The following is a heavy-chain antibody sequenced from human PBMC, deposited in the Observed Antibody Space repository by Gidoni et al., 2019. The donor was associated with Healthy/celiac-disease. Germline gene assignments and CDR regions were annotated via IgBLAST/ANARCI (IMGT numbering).Heavy chain of an antibody. J-gene: IGHJ3*02. CDR3: ARDRPAGYSYGRDAFDI. Sequence: EVQLVESGGGLVKPGGSLRLSCAASGFTFSSYSMNWVRQAPGKGLGWVSSISSSSSYIYYADSVKGRFTISRDNAKNSLYLQMNSLRAEDTAVYYCARDRPAGYSYGRDAFDIWGQGTMVTVSS. V-gene: IGHV3-21*01. D-gene: IGHD5-18*01. CDR2: ISSSSSYI. CDR1: GFTFSSYS.